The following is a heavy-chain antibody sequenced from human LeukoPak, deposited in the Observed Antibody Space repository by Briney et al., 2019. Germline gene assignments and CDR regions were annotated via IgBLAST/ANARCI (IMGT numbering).Heavy chain of an antibody. CDR2: IIPIFGTA. Sequence: ASVKVSCKASGCTFSSYAISWVRQAPGQGLEWMGGIIPIFGTANYAQKFQGRVTITTDESTSTAYMELSSLRYEDTAVYYCARELGHYDILTGYYRGYFDYWGQGTLVTVSS. V-gene: IGHV1-69*05. CDR3: ARELGHYDILTGYYRGYFDY. D-gene: IGHD3-9*01. J-gene: IGHJ4*02. CDR1: GCTFSSYA.